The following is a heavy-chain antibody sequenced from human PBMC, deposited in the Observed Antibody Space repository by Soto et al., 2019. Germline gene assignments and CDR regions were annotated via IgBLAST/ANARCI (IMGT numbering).Heavy chain of an antibody. CDR2: IFPLTDIP. CDR1: GGTFRNYP. Sequence: SVKVSCKASGGTFRNYPINWVRQAPGQGLEWMGSIFPLTDIPDYAQNFQARLTISADKSTSTAYMELSSLTSDDTAMYFCARGPLVVLNYFESWGQXTLVTVSS. V-gene: IGHV1-69*04. J-gene: IGHJ4*02. CDR3: ARGPLVVLNYFES.